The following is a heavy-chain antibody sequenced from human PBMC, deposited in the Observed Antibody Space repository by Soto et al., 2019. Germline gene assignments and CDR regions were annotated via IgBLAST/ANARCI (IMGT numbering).Heavy chain of an antibody. CDR2: INDDGTTT. Sequence: GGSLRLSCAVSGFTFSRYLMHWVLRVPGQNPFSLPRINDDGTTTNYTDSVRGRFTISRDNSKNTLYLQLNNLKPDDTAIYYCPGGFRADSSGKSVNWG. CDR3: PGGFRADSSGKSVN. J-gene: IGHJ1*01. D-gene: IGHD3-10*01. CDR1: GFTFSRYL. V-gene: IGHV3-74*01.